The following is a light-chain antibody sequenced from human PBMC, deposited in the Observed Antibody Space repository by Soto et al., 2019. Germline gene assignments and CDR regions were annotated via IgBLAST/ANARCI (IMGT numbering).Light chain of an antibody. J-gene: IGKJ4*01. Sequence: EIVLTQSPATLSLSPGERATLSCRASQSVSSYLAWYQQKPGQAPRLLIYDASNRATGIPARFSGSGSGTDFTLTISSLEPEDFAVYYFQQRSNWPLTFGGGTKVRSN. CDR1: QSVSSY. CDR3: QQRSNWPLT. CDR2: DAS. V-gene: IGKV3-11*01.